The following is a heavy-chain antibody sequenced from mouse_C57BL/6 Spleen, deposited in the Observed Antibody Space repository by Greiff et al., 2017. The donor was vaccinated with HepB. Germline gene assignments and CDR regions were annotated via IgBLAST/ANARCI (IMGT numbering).Heavy chain of an antibody. CDR2: INPNYGTT. Sequence: SGPELVKPGASVKISCKASGYSFTDYNMNWVKQSNGKSLEWIGVINPNYGTTSYNQKFKGKATLTVDQSSSTAYMQLNSLTSEDSAVYYCARGLGSSPYYAMDYWGQGTSVTVSS. V-gene: IGHV1-39*01. CDR3: ARGLGSSPYYAMDY. CDR1: GYSFTDYN. J-gene: IGHJ4*01. D-gene: IGHD1-1*01.